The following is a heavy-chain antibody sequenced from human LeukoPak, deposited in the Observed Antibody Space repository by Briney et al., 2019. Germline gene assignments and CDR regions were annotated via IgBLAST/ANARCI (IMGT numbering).Heavy chain of an antibody. CDR3: ARGQYCSGGSCYSDLFSNWFDS. Sequence: ASVKVSCKASGYTFTSYGISWVRQAPGQGLEWMGWISAYNGNTNYAQKLQGRVTMTTDTSTSTTYMELRSLRSDDTAVYYCARGQYCSGGSCYSDLFSNWFDSWGQGTLVTVSS. D-gene: IGHD2-15*01. CDR2: ISAYNGNT. V-gene: IGHV1-18*01. CDR1: GYTFTSYG. J-gene: IGHJ5*01.